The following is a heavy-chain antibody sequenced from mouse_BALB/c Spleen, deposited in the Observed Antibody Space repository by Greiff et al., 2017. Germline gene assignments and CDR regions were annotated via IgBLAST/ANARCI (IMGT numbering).Heavy chain of an antibody. D-gene: IGHD1-2*01. J-gene: IGHJ3*01. CDR1: GFTFSSYA. Sequence: EVQRVESGGGLVKPGGSLKLSCAASGFTFSSYAMSWVRQSPEKRLEWVAEISSGGSYTYYPDTVTGRFTISRDNAKNTLYLQMSSLKSEDTAMYYCARRLIRDGFAYWGQGTLVTVSA. V-gene: IGHV5-9-4*01. CDR2: ISSGGSYT. CDR3: ARRLIRDGFAY.